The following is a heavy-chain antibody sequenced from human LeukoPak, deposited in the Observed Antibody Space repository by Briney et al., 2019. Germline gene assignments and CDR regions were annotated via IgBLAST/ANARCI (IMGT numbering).Heavy chain of an antibody. CDR3: ARVRGLGLFDY. V-gene: IGHV4-59*01. D-gene: IGHD3-10*01. Sequence: SETLSLTCTVSGGSIGGYYWSWVRQPPGKGLEWIGHVYDSERTNYNPSLKSRVTMSLDTSKNQFSLILNSVTAADTALYYCARVRGLGLFDYWGRGTQVTVSS. J-gene: IGHJ4*02. CDR2: VYDSERT. CDR1: GGSIGGYY.